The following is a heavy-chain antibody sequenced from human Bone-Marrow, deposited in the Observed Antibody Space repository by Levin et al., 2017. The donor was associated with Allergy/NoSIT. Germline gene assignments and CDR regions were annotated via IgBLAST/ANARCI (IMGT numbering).Heavy chain of an antibody. CDR2: FIPLFGKT. D-gene: IGHD6-19*01. CDR3: ARDLEAVGGPSEYYGMDV. Sequence: KISCRASGVTFSDFPISWVRQAPGQGLEWMGGFIPLFGKTTYSQNFQGRITITADTSTHTTYMELTSLTSADTAVYYCARDLEAVGGPSEYYGMDVWGPGSTVTVSS. J-gene: IGHJ6*02. CDR1: GVTFSDFP. V-gene: IGHV1-69*06.